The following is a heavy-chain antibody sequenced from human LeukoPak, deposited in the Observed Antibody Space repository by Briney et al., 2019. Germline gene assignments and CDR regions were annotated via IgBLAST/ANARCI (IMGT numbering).Heavy chain of an antibody. V-gene: IGHV1-2*02. D-gene: IGHD3-16*02. CDR1: GYTFTGYY. J-gene: IGHJ4*02. Sequence: GASVKVSCKASGYTFTGYYMHWVRQAPGQGLEWMGWINPNSGGTNYAQKLQGRLTMTTDTSTSTAYMELRSLRSDDTAVYYCARDAHPYDYVWGSYRPPPYYFDYWGQGTLVTVSS. CDR3: ARDAHPYDYVWGSYRPPPYYFDY. CDR2: INPNSGGT.